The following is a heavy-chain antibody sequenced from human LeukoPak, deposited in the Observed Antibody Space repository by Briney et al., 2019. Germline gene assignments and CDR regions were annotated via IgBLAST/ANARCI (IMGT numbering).Heavy chain of an antibody. CDR2: IYPGDSDT. J-gene: IGHJ6*02. CDR1: GYSFTNDW. D-gene: IGHD6-19*01. CDR3: ARLIAVAGTLTYGMDV. V-gene: IGHV5-51*01. Sequence: HGESLKISCKGSGYSFTNDWIGWVRQMPGKGLEWMGIIYPGDSDTRYSPSFQGQVTISADKSISTTYLQWSSLRASDTAMYYCARLIAVAGTLTYGMDVWGQGTTVTVSS.